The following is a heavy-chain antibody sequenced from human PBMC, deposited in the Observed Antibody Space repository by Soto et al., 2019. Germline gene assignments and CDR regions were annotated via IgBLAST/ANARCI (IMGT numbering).Heavy chain of an antibody. CDR2: INHSGST. V-gene: IGHV4-34*01. J-gene: IGHJ6*03. CDR1: GGSFSGYY. CDR3: ARGGRVAGSCYGGRYYMDV. D-gene: IGHD2-15*01. Sequence: SETLSLTCAVYGGSFSGYYWSWIRQPPGKGLEWIGEINHSGSTNYNPSLKSRVTISVDTSKNQFSLKLSSVTAADTAVYYCARGGRVAGSCYGGRYYMDVWGKGTTVTVSS.